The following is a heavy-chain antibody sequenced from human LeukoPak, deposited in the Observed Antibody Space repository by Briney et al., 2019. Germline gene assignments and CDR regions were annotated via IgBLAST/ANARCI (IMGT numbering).Heavy chain of an antibody. V-gene: IGHV1-18*01. Sequence: ASVKVSCKASGYIFTSYGISWVRQAPGQGLEWMGWISAYNGNTNYAQKFQGRVTMTTDTSTSTAYVELRSLRSDDTAVYYCARDTYYYDSSRYSPGDYWGQGTLVTVSS. D-gene: IGHD3-22*01. CDR3: ARDTYYYDSSRYSPGDY. CDR2: ISAYNGNT. CDR1: GYIFTSYG. J-gene: IGHJ4*02.